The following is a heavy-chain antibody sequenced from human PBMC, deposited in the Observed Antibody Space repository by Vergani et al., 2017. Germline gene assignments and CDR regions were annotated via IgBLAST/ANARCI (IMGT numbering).Heavy chain of an antibody. CDR2: ISPTSDTI. CDR3: ARSLVAGKGGY. V-gene: IGHV3-48*01. CDR1: GFTFSSYR. J-gene: IGHJ4*02. Sequence: DVQLVESGGDLVQPGGSLRLSCEASGFTFSSYRMNWVRQAPGKGLEWISYISPTSDTIYYADSVSGRVTISRDHAKNSLYLEMNSLRVEDTAVYFCARSLVAGKGGYWGQGTRVAVSS. D-gene: IGHD6-19*01.